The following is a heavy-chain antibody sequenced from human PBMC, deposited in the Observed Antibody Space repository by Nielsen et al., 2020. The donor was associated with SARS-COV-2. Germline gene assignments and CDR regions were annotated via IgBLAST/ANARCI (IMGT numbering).Heavy chain of an antibody. Sequence: GESLKISCAASGFTFSNAWMSWVRQAPGKGLEWVGRIKSKTDGGTTDYAAPMKGRFTISRDDSKNTLYLQMNSLKTEDTAVYYCTTDSSSMDYWGQGTLVTVSS. V-gene: IGHV3-15*01. CDR2: IKSKTDGGTT. J-gene: IGHJ4*02. CDR1: GFTFSNAW. CDR3: TTDSSSMDY. D-gene: IGHD6-6*01.